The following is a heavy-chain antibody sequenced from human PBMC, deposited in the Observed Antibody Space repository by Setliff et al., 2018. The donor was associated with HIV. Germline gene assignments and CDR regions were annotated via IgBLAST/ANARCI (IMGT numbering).Heavy chain of an antibody. CDR2: VSHTGST. Sequence: SETLSLTCAVYGGSLSGYYWRWIRQPPGKGLEWIGNVSHTGSTNYNPSLKSRITISAETPKNQFSLKRSSVTAADTAVYYCAREGTYSGTYWVRRVASFDIWGQGTMVTVSS. J-gene: IGHJ3*02. CDR3: AREGTYSGTYWVRRVASFDI. D-gene: IGHD1-26*01. CDR1: GGSLSGYY. V-gene: IGHV4-34*01.